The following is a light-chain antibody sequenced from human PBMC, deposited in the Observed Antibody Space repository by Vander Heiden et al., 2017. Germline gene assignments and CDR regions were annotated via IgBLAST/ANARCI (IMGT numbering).Light chain of an antibody. J-gene: IGLJ2*01. Sequence: TVVPQEPSLILSPEGTVTLTCASSTGAVTSGYYPNWFRQKPGQAPRALIYTTSDNPSWTPDRFSASFLGGTAALTLSGVQLEDAAEYYFMPYYGDVRLVFGGGTKLTVL. CDR1: TGAVTSGYY. CDR3: MPYYGDVRLV. CDR2: TTS. V-gene: IGLV7-43*01.